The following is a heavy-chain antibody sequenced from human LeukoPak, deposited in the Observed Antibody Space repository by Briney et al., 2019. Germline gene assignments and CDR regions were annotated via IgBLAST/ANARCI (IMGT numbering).Heavy chain of an antibody. D-gene: IGHD3-16*02. J-gene: IGHJ4*02. CDR3: ARSMITFGGVIVPFDY. CDR1: GFTFSSYG. CDR2: ISYDGNNK. Sequence: GGSLRLSCAASGFTFSSYGMHWVRQAPGKGLEWVAVISYDGNNKYYADSVKGRFTISRDNSKNTLYLQMNSLRGEDTAVYYCARSMITFGGVIVPFDYWGQGTLVTVSS. V-gene: IGHV3-30*03.